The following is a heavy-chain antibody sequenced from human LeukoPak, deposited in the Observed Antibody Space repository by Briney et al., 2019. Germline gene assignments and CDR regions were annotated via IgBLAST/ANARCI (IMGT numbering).Heavy chain of an antibody. Sequence: GGSLRLSCAASGFTFSDYYMSWIRQAPGKGLERVSYISSSNSYTNYADSVKGRFTISRDNAKNSLYLQMNSLRAEDTAVYYCARVVGGSGYNQEFDYWGQGTLVTVSS. CDR3: ARVVGGSGYNQEFDY. V-gene: IGHV3-11*06. CDR2: ISSSNSYT. CDR1: GFTFSDYY. D-gene: IGHD3-22*01. J-gene: IGHJ4*02.